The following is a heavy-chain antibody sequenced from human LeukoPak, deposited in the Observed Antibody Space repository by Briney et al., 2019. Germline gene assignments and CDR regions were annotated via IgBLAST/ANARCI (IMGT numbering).Heavy chain of an antibody. CDR1: GYTFTSYG. Sequence: GASVKVSCKSSGYTFTSYGISWVRQAPGQGLKWMGWISAYNGNTNYAQKLQGRVTMTTDTSTSTAYMELRILRSDDTAVYYCARDQMFPTDPGNFDYWGQGTLVTVSS. J-gene: IGHJ4*02. V-gene: IGHV1-18*01. CDR2: ISAYNGNT. D-gene: IGHD3-10*02. CDR3: ARDQMFPTDPGNFDY.